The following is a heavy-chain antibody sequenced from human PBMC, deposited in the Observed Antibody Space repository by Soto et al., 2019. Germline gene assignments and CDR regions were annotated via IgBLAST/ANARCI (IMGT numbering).Heavy chain of an antibody. V-gene: IGHV3-30*18. CDR2: ISYDGSNK. CDR3: AKMCRGSYYGMAV. J-gene: IGHJ6*02. CDR1: GFTFSSYG. Sequence: GGSLRLSCAASGFTFSSYGMHWVRQAPGKGLEWVAVISYDGSNKYYADSVKGRFTISRDNSKNTLYLQMNSLRAEDTAVYYCAKMCRGSYYGMAVWGQGTRVTVSS. D-gene: IGHD3-16*01.